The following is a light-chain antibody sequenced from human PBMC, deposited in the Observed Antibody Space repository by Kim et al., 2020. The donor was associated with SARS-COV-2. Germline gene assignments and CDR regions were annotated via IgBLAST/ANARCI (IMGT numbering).Light chain of an antibody. J-gene: IGKJ4*01. CDR2: AAS. CDR3: QQSYSTPVT. Sequence: VSVGDRVTITCRASQSISSYLNWYQQKPGKAPKLLIYAASSLQSGVPSRFSGSGSGTDFTLTISSLQPEDFATYYCQQSYSTPVTFGGGTKVDIK. CDR1: QSISSY. V-gene: IGKV1-39*01.